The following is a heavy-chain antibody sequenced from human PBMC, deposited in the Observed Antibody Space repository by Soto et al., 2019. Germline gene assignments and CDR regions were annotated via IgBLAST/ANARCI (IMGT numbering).Heavy chain of an antibody. CDR3: AHNNYYGSGNIY. CDR2: IYWDNDK. J-gene: IGHJ4*02. D-gene: IGHD3-10*01. CDR1: GFSLNTRGVG. V-gene: IGHV2-5*02. Sequence: SGPTLVNPTQTLTLTCAFSGFSLNTRGVGVGWIRQPPGKALEWLALIYWDNDKRYSPSLKSRLAITKDTPKNHVVLMMTDMDPVDTATYYCAHNNYYGSGNIYWGQGTLVNVSS.